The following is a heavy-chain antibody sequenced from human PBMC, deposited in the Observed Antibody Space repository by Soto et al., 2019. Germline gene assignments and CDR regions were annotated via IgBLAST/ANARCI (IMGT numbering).Heavy chain of an antibody. CDR3: ARVGITMVRGVMRPYGMDV. V-gene: IGHV4-4*02. CDR2: IYHSGST. CDR1: GGSISSSNW. J-gene: IGHJ6*02. D-gene: IGHD3-10*01. Sequence: SETLSLTCAVSGGSISSSNWWSWVRQPPGKGLEWIGEIYHSGSTNYNPSLKSRVTISVDKSKNQFSLKLSSVTAADTAVYYCARVGITMVRGVMRPYGMDVWGQGTTVTVSS.